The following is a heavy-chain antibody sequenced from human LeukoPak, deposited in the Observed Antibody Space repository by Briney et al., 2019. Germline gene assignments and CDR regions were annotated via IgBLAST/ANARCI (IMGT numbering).Heavy chain of an antibody. D-gene: IGHD3-10*01. CDR1: GFTFSDPY. CDR2: ISGSGTDI. CDR3: ARDLNWAGY. J-gene: IGHJ4*02. V-gene: IGHV3-11*04. Sequence: GGSLRLSCEASGFTFSDPYMSWIRQAPGKGLECLSYISGSGTDINYADSVRGRFTISRDNAKNLLYLQMNDLRLEDTAVYYCARDLNWAGYWGQGTLVTVSS.